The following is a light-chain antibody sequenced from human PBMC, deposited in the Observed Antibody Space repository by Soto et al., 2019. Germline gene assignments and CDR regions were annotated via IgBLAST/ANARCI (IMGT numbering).Light chain of an antibody. CDR1: QSISTY. Sequence: QMTQSPSTLSASVGDRVTVTCVASQSISTYLAWYQQKPGKAPKLLIYDASSSQSGVPSSFSGGGSGTEFTLTISSLQPDDFATYYCQQYSNYPITFGQGTRLEI. CDR3: QQYSNYPIT. J-gene: IGKJ5*01. V-gene: IGKV1-5*01. CDR2: DAS.